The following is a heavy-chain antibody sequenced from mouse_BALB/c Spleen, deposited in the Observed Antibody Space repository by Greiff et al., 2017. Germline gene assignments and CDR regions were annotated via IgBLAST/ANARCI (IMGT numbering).Heavy chain of an antibody. CDR3: AKQDQIWLRRAMDY. CDR2: IWGDGST. CDR1: GFSLTSYG. V-gene: IGHV2-3*01. D-gene: IGHD2-2*01. J-gene: IGHJ4*01. Sequence: VMLVESGPGLVAPSQSLSITCTVSGFSLTSYGVSWVRQPPGKGLEWLGVIWGDGSTNYHSALISRLSISKDNSKSQVFLKLNSLQTDDTATYYCAKQDQIWLRRAMDYWGQGTSVTVSA.